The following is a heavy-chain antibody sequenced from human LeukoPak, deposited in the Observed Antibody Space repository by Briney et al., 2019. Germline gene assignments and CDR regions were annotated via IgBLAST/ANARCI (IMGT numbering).Heavy chain of an antibody. D-gene: IGHD3-3*02. CDR3: AKRFAGPSISSEYYFDY. Sequence: PGGSLRLSCAASGFTFSSYAMSWVRQAPGKGLEWVSAISGSGGKTFYADSVRGRFTISRDTSKNTLYLQMNSLNAEDTAVYYCAKRFAGPSISSEYYFDYWGQGTLVTVSS. CDR1: GFTFSSYA. CDR2: ISGSGGKT. J-gene: IGHJ4*02. V-gene: IGHV3-23*01.